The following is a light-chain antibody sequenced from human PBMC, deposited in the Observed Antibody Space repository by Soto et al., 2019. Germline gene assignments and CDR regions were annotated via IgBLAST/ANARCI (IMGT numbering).Light chain of an antibody. Sequence: EIVVTQSPATLSVSPGERATLSCRASQSVGNNFAPYQQKPGQAPRLLISATSTRATGVTARFSGSGSGTEFTLTISSLQSEDFAVYYCQQYSAWPLTFGGGTKVEIE. V-gene: IGKV3-15*01. CDR1: QSVGNN. CDR2: ATS. CDR3: QQYSAWPLT. J-gene: IGKJ4*01.